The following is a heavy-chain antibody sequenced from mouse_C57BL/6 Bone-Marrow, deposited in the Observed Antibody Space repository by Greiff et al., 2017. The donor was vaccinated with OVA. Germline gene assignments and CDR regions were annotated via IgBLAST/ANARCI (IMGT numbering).Heavy chain of an antibody. CDR3: ARNSNYDWYFDV. J-gene: IGHJ1*03. Sequence: QVQLQQPGAELVRPGSSVKLSCKASGYTFTSYWMHWVKQRPIQGLEWIGNIDPSDSETHYNQKFKDKATLTVDKSSSTAYMQLSSLTSEDSAVYYCARNSNYDWYFDVWGTGTTVTVSS. CDR2: IDPSDSET. D-gene: IGHD2-5*01. V-gene: IGHV1-52*01. CDR1: GYTFTSYW.